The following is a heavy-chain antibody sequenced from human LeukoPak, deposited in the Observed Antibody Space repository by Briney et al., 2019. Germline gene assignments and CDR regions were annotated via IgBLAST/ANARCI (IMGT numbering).Heavy chain of an antibody. Sequence: GGSLRLSCAASGFNFANHAMGWVRQAPGKGLEWVSIISASGGSTYYADSVKGRFTISRDNSKNTLYLQMNSLRAEDTAVYYCARDCSGGSCYGGHYYGMDVWGQGTTVTVSS. J-gene: IGHJ6*02. CDR3: ARDCSGGSCYGGHYYGMDV. CDR2: ISASGGST. D-gene: IGHD2-15*01. V-gene: IGHV3-23*01. CDR1: GFNFANHA.